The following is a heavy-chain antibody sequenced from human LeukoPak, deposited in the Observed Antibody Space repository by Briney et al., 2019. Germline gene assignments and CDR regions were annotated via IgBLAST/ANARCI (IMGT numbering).Heavy chain of an antibody. Sequence: GSLRLSCAASGFTVSSNYMSWVRQPPGKGLEWIGSIYYSGSTYYNPSLKSRVTISVDTSKNQFSLKLSSVTAADTAVYYCASVGWNFDYWGQGTLVTVSS. CDR3: ASVGWNFDY. V-gene: IGHV4-39*01. CDR2: IYYSGST. D-gene: IGHD6-19*01. J-gene: IGHJ4*02. CDR1: GFTVSSNY.